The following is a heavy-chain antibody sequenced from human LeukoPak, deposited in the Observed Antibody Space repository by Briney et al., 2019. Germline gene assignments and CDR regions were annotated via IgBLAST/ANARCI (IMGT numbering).Heavy chain of an antibody. V-gene: IGHV3-7*01. J-gene: IGHJ4*02. Sequence: GRSLRLSCTVSGFTFSSHWMSWVRQAPGKGLEWVANINPDGNDKQYVDSVKGRFTISRDNAKNSLYLQMNSLRAEDTAVYYCIPANRGPSPLSDYWGQGTLVTVSS. CDR3: IPANRGPSPLSDY. CDR1: GFTFSSHW. CDR2: INPDGNDK. D-gene: IGHD2/OR15-2a*01.